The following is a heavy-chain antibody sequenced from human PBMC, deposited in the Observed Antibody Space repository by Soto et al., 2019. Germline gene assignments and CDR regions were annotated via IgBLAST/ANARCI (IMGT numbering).Heavy chain of an antibody. V-gene: IGHV1-69*18. Sequence: QVQLVQSGAEVKTPGSSVKVSCKASGGTFGSYSINWVRQAPGQGLEWMGRLIPMFGTTDYAQRFQGRVTFTADESTRTASMEVTNLTSEDTAVYYCARAVVLTFTRFYDMDVWGQGTTVTVSS. CDR3: ARAVVLTFTRFYDMDV. D-gene: IGHD3-9*01. J-gene: IGHJ6*02. CDR2: LIPMFGTT. CDR1: GGTFGSYS.